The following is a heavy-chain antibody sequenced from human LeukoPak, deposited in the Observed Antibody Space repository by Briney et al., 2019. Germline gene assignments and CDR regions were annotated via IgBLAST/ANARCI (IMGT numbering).Heavy chain of an antibody. D-gene: IGHD1-1*01. V-gene: IGHV1-8*01. CDR1: GYTFTSYD. CDR2: MNPNSGNT. CDR3: ARPPGGQLFSDKLDDY. J-gene: IGHJ4*02. Sequence: ASVKVSCKASGYTFTSYDINWVRQATGQGLEWMGWMNPNSGNTGYAQKFQGRVTMTRNTSISTAYMELSSLRSEDTAVYYCARPPGGQLFSDKLDDYWGQGTLVTVSS.